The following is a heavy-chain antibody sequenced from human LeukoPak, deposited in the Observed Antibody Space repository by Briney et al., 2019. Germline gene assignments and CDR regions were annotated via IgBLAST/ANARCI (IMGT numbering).Heavy chain of an antibody. CDR3: GKDRQWDCSGGSCYGDN. CDR1: GFTFAVYG. V-gene: IGHV3-43*02. Sequence: GGSLRLSCAASGFTFAVYGMHWVRQAPGKDLEWVSLISSDGGSTYYADSVKGRFTIPRDNTKNSLYLQMNSLRIEDTALYYCGKDRQWDCSGGSCYGDNWGQGTLVTVSS. J-gene: IGHJ4*02. D-gene: IGHD2-15*01. CDR2: ISSDGGST.